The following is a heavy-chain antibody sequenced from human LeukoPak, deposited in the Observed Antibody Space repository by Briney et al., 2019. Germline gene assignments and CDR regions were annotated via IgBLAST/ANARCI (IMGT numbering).Heavy chain of an antibody. J-gene: IGHJ4*02. V-gene: IGHV3-7*01. Sequence: PGGSLRLSCAASGFTFSSYWMSWVRQAPGKGLEWVANINQDGSEKYYVDSVKGRFTISRDNAKNSLYLQMNSLRAEDTAVYYCASKVYCGGDCYRYFDYWGQGTLVTVSS. CDR3: ASKVYCGGDCYRYFDY. CDR2: INQDGSEK. D-gene: IGHD2-21*02. CDR1: GFTFSSYW.